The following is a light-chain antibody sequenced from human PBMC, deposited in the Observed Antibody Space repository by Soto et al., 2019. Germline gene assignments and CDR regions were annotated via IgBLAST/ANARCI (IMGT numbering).Light chain of an antibody. J-gene: IGKJ1*01. CDR3: QQYNNWPWT. Sequence: EIVLTRSAAALSVSPGERATLSCRASQSVSSDLAWYQQKPGQAPRLLIYGASTRATGIPARFSGSGSGTEFTLTICSLQSEDLAVYYCQQYNNWPWTSGQGTKVDI. V-gene: IGKV3-15*01. CDR2: GAS. CDR1: QSVSSD.